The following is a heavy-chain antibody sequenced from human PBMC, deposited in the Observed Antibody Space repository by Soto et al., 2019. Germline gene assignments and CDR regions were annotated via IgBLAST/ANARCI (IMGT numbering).Heavy chain of an antibody. CDR3: NREKLENYYYSYYYRNV. D-gene: IGHD1-7*01. CDR2: IRSKAYGGTT. J-gene: IGHJ6*03. CDR1: GFTFGDYA. V-gene: IGHV3-49*03. Sequence: SLRLSCTASGFTFGDYAMSWFRQAPGKGLEWVGFIRSKAYGGTTEYAASVKGRFTISRDDSKSIAYLQMNSLKTEDTAVYYCNREKLENYYYSYYYRNVWGKGTRVTFSS.